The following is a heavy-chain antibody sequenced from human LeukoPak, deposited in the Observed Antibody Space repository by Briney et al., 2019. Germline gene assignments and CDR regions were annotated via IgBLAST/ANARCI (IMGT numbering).Heavy chain of an antibody. D-gene: IGHD5-12*01. Sequence: PSETLSLTCTVSDGSISNYYLSWIRQPAGKGLEWIGRIYISGNTNYNPSLKSRAIMSVDTSKNQFSLRLSSVTAADTAVYYCARAGVATWQYWGQGTLVTVSS. CDR3: ARAGVATWQY. V-gene: IGHV4-4*07. CDR2: IYISGNT. CDR1: DGSISNYY. J-gene: IGHJ4*02.